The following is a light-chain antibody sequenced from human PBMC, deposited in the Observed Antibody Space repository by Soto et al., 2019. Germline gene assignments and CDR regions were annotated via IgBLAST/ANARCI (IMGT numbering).Light chain of an antibody. J-gene: IGKJ4*01. Sequence: EIVLTQSPATLALSPGERATLSCRASQSVSSYLAWYQQKPGHAPRLLIYGASTRATGIPARFSGSGSGTEFTLTISSLQSEDFAIYYCQQYNKWPTLTFGGGAKADI. CDR3: QQYNKWPTLT. V-gene: IGKV3-15*01. CDR1: QSVSSY. CDR2: GAS.